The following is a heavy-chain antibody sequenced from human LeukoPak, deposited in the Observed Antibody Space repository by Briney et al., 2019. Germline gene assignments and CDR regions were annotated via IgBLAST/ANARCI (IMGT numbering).Heavy chain of an antibody. CDR3: ARDCTLYSNYGCFDY. D-gene: IGHD4-11*01. Sequence: GGSLRLSCTASGFTFGDYAMSWVRQAPGKGLEWVAFIRRDGNNENYADSVKGRFTISRDNSKNTVYLQMSSLRAEDTAVFYCARDCTLYSNYGCFDYWGQGILVTVSS. V-gene: IGHV3-30*02. CDR1: GFTFGDYA. CDR2: IRRDGNNE. J-gene: IGHJ4*02.